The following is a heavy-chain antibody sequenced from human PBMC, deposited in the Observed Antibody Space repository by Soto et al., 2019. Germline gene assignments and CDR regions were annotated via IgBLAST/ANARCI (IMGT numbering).Heavy chain of an antibody. D-gene: IGHD6-6*01. V-gene: IGHV3-15*01. CDR3: TPDGGIAVRPLFNY. CDR1: GFTFTNAW. Sequence: EVQVVESGGDLVKPGGSLRLSCTASGFTFTNAWLGWVRLAPGKGLEWIGRIKSKTDGGTTDYAAPVKGRFTISRDDSKNTVFLQMSSLKTEDTAVYYCTPDGGIAVRPLFNYWGQGTLVTVSP. J-gene: IGHJ4*02. CDR2: IKSKTDGGTT.